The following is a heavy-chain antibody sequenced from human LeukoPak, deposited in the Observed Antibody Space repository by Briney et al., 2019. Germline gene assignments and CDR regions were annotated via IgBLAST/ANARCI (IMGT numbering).Heavy chain of an antibody. CDR1: TFTFSSYD. V-gene: IGHV3-48*03. CDR3: ATKVAGTSHFSY. Sequence: GGSLTLSCEASTFTFSSYDMNWVRQAPGEGLQWISYISGSSSAIYYADSVKGRFTISRDNAKNSLYLQMNSLRAEDTAIYYCATKVAGTSHFSYWGQGTLVTVSS. J-gene: IGHJ4*02. CDR2: ISGSSSAI. D-gene: IGHD6-19*01.